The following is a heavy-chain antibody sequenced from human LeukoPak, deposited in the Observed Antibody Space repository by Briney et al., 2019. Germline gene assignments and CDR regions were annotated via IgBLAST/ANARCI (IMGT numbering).Heavy chain of an antibody. CDR2: INSDGSST. Sequence: GGSLRLSCAASGFTFSSYWMHWVRQPPGKGLVWVSRINSDGSSTSDGSGTTYADSVKGRFTISRDNAKNSLYLQMNSLRAEDTAVYYCASEVYSYGSFDYWGQGTLVTVSS. CDR3: ASEVYSYGSFDY. D-gene: IGHD5-18*01. V-gene: IGHV3-74*01. CDR1: GFTFSSYW. J-gene: IGHJ4*02.